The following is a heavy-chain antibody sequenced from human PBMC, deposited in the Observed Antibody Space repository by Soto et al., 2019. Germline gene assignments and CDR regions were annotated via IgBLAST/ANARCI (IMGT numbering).Heavy chain of an antibody. J-gene: IGHJ6*02. V-gene: IGHV3-53*01. Sequence: GGSLRLSCAASGFTVKSNYMSWVRQAPGRGLEWVSILYTSGSADFADSVKGRFTISSDYSRNTLYLQMNSLRAEDTAVYYCVRDGGGEYPGMDVWGQGTTVTVSS. D-gene: IGHD2-21*01. CDR3: VRDGGGEYPGMDV. CDR1: GFTVKSNY. CDR2: LYTSGSA.